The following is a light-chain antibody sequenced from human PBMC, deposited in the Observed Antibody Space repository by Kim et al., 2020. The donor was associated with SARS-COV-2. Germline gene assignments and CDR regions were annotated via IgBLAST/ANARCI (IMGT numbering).Light chain of an antibody. V-gene: IGKV2-30*01. J-gene: IGKJ3*01. CDR2: RVS. CDR1: QSLVYHDGNIY. Sequence: PASSSCRSSQSLVYHDGNIYLNWFHQRPGQSPRRLIYRVSNRDSGVPDRFSGSGSGTDFTLQISRVEAEDVGVYYCMQGTHWPFTFGPGTKVDIK. CDR3: MQGTHWPFT.